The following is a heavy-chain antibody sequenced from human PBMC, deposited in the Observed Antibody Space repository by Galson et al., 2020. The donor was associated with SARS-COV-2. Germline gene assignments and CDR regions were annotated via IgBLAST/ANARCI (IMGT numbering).Heavy chain of an antibody. Sequence: GESLKISCAASGFTFSSYGMHWVRQAPGKGLEWVAVISYDGSNKYYADSVKGRFTISRDNSKNTLYLQMNSLRAEDTAVYYCAKVAVATIVGAVIDYWGQGTLVTVSS. CDR2: ISYDGSNK. V-gene: IGHV3-30*18. CDR3: AKVAVATIVGAVIDY. J-gene: IGHJ4*02. CDR1: GFTFSSYG. D-gene: IGHD5-12*01.